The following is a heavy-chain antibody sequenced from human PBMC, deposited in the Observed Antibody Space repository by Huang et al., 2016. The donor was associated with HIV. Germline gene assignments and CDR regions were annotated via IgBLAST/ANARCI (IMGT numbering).Heavy chain of an antibody. CDR2: SNPNSGGT. V-gene: IGHV1-2*02. CDR3: ALGRGSAWSPFDY. Sequence: QVQLVQSGAEVKKPGASVKVSCKASGYTFTLFYIHWVRQAPGQGLEWMGWSNPNSGGTNYAQKFQGRVTMTRDTSISTAYMELNRLRSDDTAVYYCALGRGSAWSPFDYWGQGTLVTVSS. D-gene: IGHD6-19*01. CDR1: GYTFTLFY. J-gene: IGHJ4*02.